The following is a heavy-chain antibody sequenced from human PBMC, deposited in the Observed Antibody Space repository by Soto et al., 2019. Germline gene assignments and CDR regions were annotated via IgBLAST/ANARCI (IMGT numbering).Heavy chain of an antibody. J-gene: IGHJ5*02. CDR1: GYTFTGYY. CDR2: ISAYNGNT. Sequence: ASVKVSCKASGYTFTGYYMHWVRQAPGQGLEWMGWISAYNGNTNYAQKLQGRVTMTTDTSTSTAYMELRSLRSDDTAVYYCAIFKYYDFWSGYPYWFDPWGQGTLVTVSS. D-gene: IGHD3-3*01. CDR3: AIFKYYDFWSGYPYWFDP. V-gene: IGHV1-18*04.